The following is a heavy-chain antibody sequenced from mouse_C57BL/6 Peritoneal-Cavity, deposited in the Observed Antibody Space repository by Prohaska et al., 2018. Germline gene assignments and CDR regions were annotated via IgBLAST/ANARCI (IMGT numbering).Heavy chain of an antibody. D-gene: IGHD1-1*01. CDR3: ARGGVANYYFGY. CDR2: IWSGGST. J-gene: IGHJ2*01. V-gene: IGHV2-2*01. Sequence: GKGLEWLGVIWSGGSTDYNAAFISRLSISKDNSKSQVFFKMNSLQADDTAIYYCARGGVANYYFGYWGQGTTLTVSS.